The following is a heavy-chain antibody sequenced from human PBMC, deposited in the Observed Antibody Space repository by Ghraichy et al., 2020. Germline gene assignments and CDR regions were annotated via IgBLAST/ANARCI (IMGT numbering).Heavy chain of an antibody. CDR1: GFTFEDAW. J-gene: IGHJ6*02. CDR3: VTGPEEGDFGVLSFRRYYPMDV. CDR2: IKGTRDGGTT. D-gene: IGHD2-21*02. Sequence: GGSLRLSCVGSGFTFEDAWMSWVRQAPGKGLEWLGRIKGTRDGGTTDYAVSVRGRFTMSRHDSRNMVYLQMNNLKTEDTGLYYCVTGPEEGDFGVLSFRRYYPMDVWGLGTTVTVSS. V-gene: IGHV3-15*01.